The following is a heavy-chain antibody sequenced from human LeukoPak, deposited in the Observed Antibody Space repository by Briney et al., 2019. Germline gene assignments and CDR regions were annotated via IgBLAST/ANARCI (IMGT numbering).Heavy chain of an antibody. J-gene: IGHJ3*02. V-gene: IGHV3-48*04. Sequence: PGGSLTLSSAASGFILSSYSMNWVRQAQERGREWVSYISSSSSTIYYADSVKGRFTISRDNAKNSLYLQMNSLRAEDTAVYYCARDRGLRTTDAFDIWGQGTMVTVSS. D-gene: IGHD4-11*01. CDR3: ARDRGLRTTDAFDI. CDR2: ISSSSSTI. CDR1: GFILSSYS.